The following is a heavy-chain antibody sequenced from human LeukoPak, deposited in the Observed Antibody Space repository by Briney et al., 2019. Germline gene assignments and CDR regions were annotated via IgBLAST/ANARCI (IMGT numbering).Heavy chain of an antibody. J-gene: IGHJ4*02. CDR2: IVVGSGNT. CDR1: GFTFTSST. V-gene: IGHV1-58*02. CDR3: ARNWYDSSGYLPYYFDY. Sequence: ASVKVSCKASGFTFTSSTMQWVRQARGQRLEWIGWIVVGSGNTNYAHKFQERVTITRDMSTSTAYMELSSLRSEDMAVYYCARNWYDSSGYLPYYFDYWGQGTLVTVSS. D-gene: IGHD3-22*01.